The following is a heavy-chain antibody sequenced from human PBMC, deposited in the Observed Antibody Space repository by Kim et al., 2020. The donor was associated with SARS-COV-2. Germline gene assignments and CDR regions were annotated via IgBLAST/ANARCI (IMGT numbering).Heavy chain of an antibody. D-gene: IGHD3-3*01. Sequence: YAASVRGRFPLSRDNDKNSLYLQRNSLRAEDTAVYYCARGGDADFWSGIRWGQGTLVTVSS. V-gene: IGHV3-11*01. CDR3: ARGGDADFWSGIR. J-gene: IGHJ4*02.